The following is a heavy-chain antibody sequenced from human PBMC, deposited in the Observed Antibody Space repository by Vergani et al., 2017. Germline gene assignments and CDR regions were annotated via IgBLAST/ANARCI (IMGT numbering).Heavy chain of an antibody. CDR3: ARHRITMVRGVAPWYFDL. D-gene: IGHD3-10*01. J-gene: IGHJ2*01. V-gene: IGHV4-34*01. CDR2: IYYSGST. Sequence: QVQLQQWGAGLLKPSETLSLTCAVYGGSFSGYYWGWIRQPPGKGLEWIGSIYYSGSTYYNPSLKSRVTISVDTSKNQFSLKLSSVTAADTAVYYCARHRITMVRGVAPWYFDLWGRGTLVTVSS. CDR1: GGSFSGYY.